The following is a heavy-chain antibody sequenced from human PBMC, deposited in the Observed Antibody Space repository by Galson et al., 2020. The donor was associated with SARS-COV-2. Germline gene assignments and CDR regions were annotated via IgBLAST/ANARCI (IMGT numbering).Heavy chain of an antibody. CDR2: ISYDGSNQ. J-gene: IGHJ3*02. CDR3: ARGNAYHDDFDI. V-gene: IGHV3-30*04. CDR1: GFTFSIYA. Sequence: SLKISCATSGFTFSIYAMHWVRQAPGKGLEWVAVISYDGSNQYYADSVKGRFTISTDNSKNTLYLQMNSLRAEDTAVYYCARGNAYHDDFDIWGQGTMVTVSS. D-gene: IGHD3-16*01.